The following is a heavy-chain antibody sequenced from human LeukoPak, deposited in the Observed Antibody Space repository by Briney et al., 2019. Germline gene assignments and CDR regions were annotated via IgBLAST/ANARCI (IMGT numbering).Heavy chain of an antibody. V-gene: IGHV3-23*01. D-gene: IGHD3-10*01. J-gene: IGHJ5*02. CDR2: VSSNGAKT. Sequence: GGSLRLSCAASGFTFSSYAITWVRQAPGKGLEWVSAVSSNGAKTYYADSVKGRFTISRDTASNTMHLEMNNLRIEDTAVYYCMRDYMGWFDPWGQGSLVTVSS. CDR3: MRDYMGWFDP. CDR1: GFTFSSYA.